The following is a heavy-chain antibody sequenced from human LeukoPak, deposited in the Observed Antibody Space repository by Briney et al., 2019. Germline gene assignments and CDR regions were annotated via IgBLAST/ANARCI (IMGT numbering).Heavy chain of an antibody. Sequence: SVKVSCKASGGTFSSYAISWVRQAPGQGLEWMGGIIPIFGTANHAQKFQGRVTITADESTSTAYMELSSLRSEDTAVYYCARAHCSGGSCYSRYGMDVWGQGTTVTVSS. V-gene: IGHV1-69*01. CDR2: IIPIFGTA. D-gene: IGHD2-15*01. CDR3: ARAHCSGGSCYSRYGMDV. J-gene: IGHJ6*02. CDR1: GGTFSSYA.